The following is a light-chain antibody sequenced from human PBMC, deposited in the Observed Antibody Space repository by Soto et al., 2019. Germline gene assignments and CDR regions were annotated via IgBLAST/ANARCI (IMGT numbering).Light chain of an antibody. Sequence: DIQMTQSPSSLSASVGDRVTITCRASQSINSYLNWYQQKPGKAPKLLIYTASSLQSGVPSRFSGSGSGSDFTLTISSLQPDDFATYYCQQSYNTPITFGPGTKVDLK. J-gene: IGKJ3*01. CDR2: TAS. V-gene: IGKV1-39*01. CDR1: QSINSY. CDR3: QQSYNTPIT.